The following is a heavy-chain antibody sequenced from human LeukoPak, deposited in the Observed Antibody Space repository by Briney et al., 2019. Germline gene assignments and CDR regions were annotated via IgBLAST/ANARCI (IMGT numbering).Heavy chain of an antibody. V-gene: IGHV3-9*01. Sequence: GRSLRLSCAASGFTFDDYAMHWVRQAPGKGLEWVLGISWNSGSIGYADSVKGRFTISRDNAKNSLYLQMNSLRAEDTAVYYCARFSYGPYYFDYWGQGTLVTVSS. D-gene: IGHD4-17*01. CDR3: ARFSYGPYYFDY. CDR1: GFTFDDYA. CDR2: ISWNSGSI. J-gene: IGHJ4*02.